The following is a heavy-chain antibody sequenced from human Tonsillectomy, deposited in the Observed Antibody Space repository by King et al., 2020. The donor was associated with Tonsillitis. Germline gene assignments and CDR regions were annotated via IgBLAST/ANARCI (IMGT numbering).Heavy chain of an antibody. D-gene: IGHD1-26*01. CDR2: INSDGSST. J-gene: IGHJ4*02. Sequence: VQLVESGGGLVQPGGSLRLSCAASGFTFSSYWMHWVRQAPGKGLVWVSRINSDGSSTSYADSVKGRFTISRDNAKNTLYLQMNSLRAEDTAVYYCASPNQWELKSALDYWGQGTLVTVSS. CDR1: GFTFSSYW. V-gene: IGHV3-74*01. CDR3: ASPNQWELKSALDY.